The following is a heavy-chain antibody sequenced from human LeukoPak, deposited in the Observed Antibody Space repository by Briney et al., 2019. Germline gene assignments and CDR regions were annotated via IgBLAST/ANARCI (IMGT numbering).Heavy chain of an antibody. Sequence: ASVKVSCKAPGYTFTGYYMHWVRQAPGQGLEWMGWINPNSGGTNYAQKFQGRVTMTRDTSISTAYMELSRLRSDDTAVYYCARSPGEGYDFWSGYYGRYFDYWGQGTLVTVSS. V-gene: IGHV1-2*02. CDR2: INPNSGGT. D-gene: IGHD3-3*01. CDR1: GYTFTGYY. J-gene: IGHJ4*02. CDR3: ARSPGEGYDFWSGYYGRYFDY.